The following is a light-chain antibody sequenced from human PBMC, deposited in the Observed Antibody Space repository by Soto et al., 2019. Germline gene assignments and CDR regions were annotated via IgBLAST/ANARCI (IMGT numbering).Light chain of an antibody. CDR3: QQYNNWPPIT. CDR1: QSVSSY. CDR2: DTS. V-gene: IGKV3-11*01. J-gene: IGKJ5*01. Sequence: VLTPSPATLSLSPGDSATLSCRASQSVSSYLAWYQQKPCQAPRLLIYDTSIRASGIPARFSGSGSGTDLTLTISRLEPEDFAVYYCQQYNNWPPITCGQGTRLEIK.